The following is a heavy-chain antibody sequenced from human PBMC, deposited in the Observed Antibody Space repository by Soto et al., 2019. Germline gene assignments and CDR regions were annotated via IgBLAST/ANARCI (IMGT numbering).Heavy chain of an antibody. J-gene: IGHJ6*03. CDR2: ISYDGSNK. Sequence: GGSLRLSCAASGFTFSSYGMHWVRQAPGKGLEWVAVISYDGSNKYYADSVKGRFTISRDNSKNTLYLQMNSLRAEDTAVYYCAKAFRYGSGSYYNMRNYYYYMDVWGKGTTVTVSS. CDR3: AKAFRYGSGSYYNMRNYYYYMDV. V-gene: IGHV3-30*18. D-gene: IGHD3-10*01. CDR1: GFTFSSYG.